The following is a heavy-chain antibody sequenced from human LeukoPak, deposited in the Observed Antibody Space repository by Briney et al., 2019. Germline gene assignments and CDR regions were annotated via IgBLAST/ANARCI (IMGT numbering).Heavy chain of an antibody. CDR1: GFTFSSYG. D-gene: IGHD3-9*01. V-gene: IGHV3-30*18. CDR2: ISYDGSNK. CDR3: ANAYYDILTGYYRW. Sequence: GRSLRLSCAASGFTFSSYGMHWVRQAPGKGLEWVAVISYDGSNKYYADSVKGRFTISRDNSKNTLYLQMNSLRAEDTAVYYCANAYYDILTGYYRWWGQGTLVTVSS. J-gene: IGHJ4*02.